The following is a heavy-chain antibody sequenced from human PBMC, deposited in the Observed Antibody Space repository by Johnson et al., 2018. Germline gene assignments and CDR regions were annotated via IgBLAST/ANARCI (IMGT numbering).Heavy chain of an antibody. J-gene: IGHJ6*02. Sequence: VQLVQSGGGLVQPGRSLRLSCAASGFTFDDYAMHWVRQAPGKGLEWVSGISWNSGSIGYADSVKGRFTISRDNAKNSLYLQMNSLRDEDTAVYYFARLEVGTGTTYLKRYYYYGMDVWGQGTTVTVSS. CDR3: ARLEVGTGTTYLKRYYYYGMDV. CDR2: ISWNSGSI. CDR1: GFTFDDYA. V-gene: IGHV3-9*01. D-gene: IGHD4-11*01.